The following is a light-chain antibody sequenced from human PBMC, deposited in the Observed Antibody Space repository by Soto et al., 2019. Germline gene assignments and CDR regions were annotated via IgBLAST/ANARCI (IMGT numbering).Light chain of an antibody. Sequence: QSALTQPASVSGSPGQSITISCTGTSSDVGGYNFVSWYQQYPGNAPKVVIFDVSNRPSGVSNRFSGSKSGNTASLTVSGLQAEDDADYYCSSYTSSGTYVLGTGTKLTVL. CDR2: DVS. J-gene: IGLJ1*01. V-gene: IGLV2-14*03. CDR3: SSYTSSGTYV. CDR1: SSDVGGYNF.